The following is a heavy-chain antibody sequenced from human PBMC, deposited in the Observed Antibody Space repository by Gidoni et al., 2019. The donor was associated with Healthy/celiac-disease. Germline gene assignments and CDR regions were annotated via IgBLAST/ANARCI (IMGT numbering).Heavy chain of an antibody. V-gene: IGHV1-18*01. Sequence: QVQLVQSGAEVKKPGASVTVSCKASGYTFTSYGISWVRQAPGQGLEWMGWISAYNGNTNYAQKLQGRVTMTTDTSTSTAYMELRSLRSDDTAVYYCARDYDYGDYVHWFDPWGQGTLVTVSS. CDR1: GYTFTSYG. J-gene: IGHJ5*02. CDR3: ARDYDYGDYVHWFDP. D-gene: IGHD4-17*01. CDR2: ISAYNGNT.